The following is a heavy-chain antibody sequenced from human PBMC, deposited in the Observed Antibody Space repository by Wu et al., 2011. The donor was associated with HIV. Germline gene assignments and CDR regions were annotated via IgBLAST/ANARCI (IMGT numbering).Heavy chain of an antibody. D-gene: IGHD3-22*01. CDR1: GFTFSSYA. CDR2: ISYDGSNK. Sequence: QVQLVESGGGVVQPGRSLRLSCAASGFTFSSYAMHWVRQAPGKGLEWVAVISYDGSNKYYADSVKGRFTISRDNSKNTLYLQMNSLRAEDTAVYYCARANYYDSSGDYFDYVGQGTLVTVSS. J-gene: IGHJ4*02. V-gene: IGHV3-30-3*01. CDR3: ARANYYDSSGDYFDY.